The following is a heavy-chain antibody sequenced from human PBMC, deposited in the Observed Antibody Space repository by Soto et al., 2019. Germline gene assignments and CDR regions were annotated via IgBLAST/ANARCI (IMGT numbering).Heavy chain of an antibody. V-gene: IGHV3-30-3*01. Sequence: QVQLVESGGGVVQPGRSLRLSCAASGFTFSSYAMHWVRQAPGKGLEWVAVISYDGSNKYYADSVKGRFTISRDNSKNTLDLQMNSLRAEDTAVYYCAREATIFGVVIEGFDPWGQGTLVTVSS. CDR3: AREATIFGVVIEGFDP. CDR1: GFTFSSYA. D-gene: IGHD3-3*01. J-gene: IGHJ5*02. CDR2: ISYDGSNK.